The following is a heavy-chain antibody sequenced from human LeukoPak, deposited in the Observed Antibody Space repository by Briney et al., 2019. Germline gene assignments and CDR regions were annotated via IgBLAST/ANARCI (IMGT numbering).Heavy chain of an antibody. D-gene: IGHD2-8*01. CDR1: GLSFLSYS. CDR3: ARDGGEYCTNGVSYVFDY. CDR2: ISSISSYV. J-gene: IGHJ4*02. Sequence: GGSLRLSCAASGLSFLSYSMNWVRQAPGKGLEWVSSISSISSYVYYADSVKGRFTISRDNAKNSLYLQMNSLRAEDTAVYYCARDGGEYCTNGVSYVFDYWGQGTLVTVSS. V-gene: IGHV3-21*01.